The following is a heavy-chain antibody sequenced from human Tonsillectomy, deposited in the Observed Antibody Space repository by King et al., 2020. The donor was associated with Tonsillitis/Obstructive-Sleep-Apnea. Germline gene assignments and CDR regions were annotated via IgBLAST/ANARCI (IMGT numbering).Heavy chain of an antibody. V-gene: IGHV1-46*01. CDR2: INPSDGIT. Sequence: VQLVESGAEVKKPGASVKGSCKASGYTFTRNYVHWVRQAPGQGLEWMGIINPSDGITTYAQKFQDRVTMTTDTSTSTVNMELSSLRADDTAVYYCVRDDKDGRHLDYWGQGSLVSVSS. CDR1: GYTFTRNY. J-gene: IGHJ4*02. CDR3: VRDDKDGRHLDY. D-gene: IGHD2-15*01.